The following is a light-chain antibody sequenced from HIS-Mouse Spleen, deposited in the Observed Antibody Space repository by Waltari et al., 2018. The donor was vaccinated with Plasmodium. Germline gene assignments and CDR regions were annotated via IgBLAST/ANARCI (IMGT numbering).Light chain of an antibody. Sequence: QSALTQPRSVSGSPGQSVTISCTGTSSDVGGYNYVSWYQQHPGKAPKLLVYDVSKRPSGVPCPFSGSKSGHTASLTIPGLQAEDEAYYYCCSYAGSYTWGFGGGTKLTVL. J-gene: IGLJ3*02. CDR2: DVS. CDR3: CSYAGSYTWG. V-gene: IGLV2-11*01. CDR1: SSDVGGYNY.